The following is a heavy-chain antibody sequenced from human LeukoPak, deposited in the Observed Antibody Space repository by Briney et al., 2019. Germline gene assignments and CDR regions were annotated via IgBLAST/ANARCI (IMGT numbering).Heavy chain of an antibody. CDR2: ISGSGGST. CDR1: GFTFSSYA. J-gene: IGHJ4*02. V-gene: IGHV3-23*01. CDR3: ASRRYNWNAIDY. Sequence: GGSLRLSCAASGFTFSSYAMSWVRQAPGKGLEWVSAISGSGGSTYYADSVKGRITISRDNAKDSLYLQMNSLRAEDTAVYYCASRRYNWNAIDYWGRGTLVTVSS. D-gene: IGHD1-20*01.